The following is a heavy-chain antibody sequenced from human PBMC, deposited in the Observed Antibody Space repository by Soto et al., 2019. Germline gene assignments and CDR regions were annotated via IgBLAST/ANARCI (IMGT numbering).Heavy chain of an antibody. D-gene: IGHD3-10*01. CDR2: IGGSGETK. Sequence: GGSLRLSCAASGFPFSTTDMSWVRQAPGKGLEWVSTIGGSGETKYYADSVKGRSTISRDNSKNTLYLQMNSLRADDTALYYCAKKSGWFNTWGQGDLVTVSS. CDR1: GFPFSTTD. J-gene: IGHJ5*02. CDR3: AKKSGWFNT. V-gene: IGHV3-23*01.